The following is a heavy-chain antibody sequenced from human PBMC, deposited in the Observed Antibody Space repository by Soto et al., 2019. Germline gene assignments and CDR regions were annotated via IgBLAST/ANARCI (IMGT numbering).Heavy chain of an antibody. CDR3: PRQLNWDDAFDI. D-gene: IGHD5-18*01. Sequence: PGGSLRLSCAASGFTFSSYGMHWVRQAPGKGLEWVAVIWYDGSNKYYADSVKGRFTISRDNSKNALYLQMNSLRAEDTAVYYCPRQLNWDDAFDIWGQGTMVTVSS. CDR1: GFTFSSYG. V-gene: IGHV3-33*01. J-gene: IGHJ3*02. CDR2: IWYDGSNK.